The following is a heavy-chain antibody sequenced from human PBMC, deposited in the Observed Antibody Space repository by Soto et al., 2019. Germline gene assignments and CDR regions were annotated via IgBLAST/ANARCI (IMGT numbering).Heavy chain of an antibody. J-gene: IGHJ5*02. CDR3: ARHRHPLRTVGANSPHDP. D-gene: IGHD1-26*01. CDR2: HYSGGST. Sequence: SLRLSCAISGFSVSSNYLSWVRQAPGKGLEWVSVHYSGGSTYYADSVQGRFTISRDKSNNTLYLQMRRVRAEDTAVYFCARHRHPLRTVGANSPHDPCLQGTHVTLSS. V-gene: IGHV3-53*01. CDR1: GFSVSSNY.